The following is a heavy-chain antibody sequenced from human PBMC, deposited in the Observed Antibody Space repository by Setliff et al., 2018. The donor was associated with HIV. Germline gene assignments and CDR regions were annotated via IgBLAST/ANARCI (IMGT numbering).Heavy chain of an antibody. CDR1: GYTFSDYS. V-gene: IGHV1-2*02. J-gene: IGHJ4*02. CDR2: INPTTGGT. CDR3: ARDHSGSLFDY. Sequence: GASVKVSCKASGYTFSDYSMHWVRQAPGQGLEWMGCINPTTGGTNYAQKFHDRVTMTRDSSNTTVYMEMSSLTSDDTSIYYCARDHSGSLFDYWGQGTLVTVSS. D-gene: IGHD3-10*01.